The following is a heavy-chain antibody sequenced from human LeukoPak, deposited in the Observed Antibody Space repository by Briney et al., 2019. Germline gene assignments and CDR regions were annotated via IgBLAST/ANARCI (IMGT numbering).Heavy chain of an antibody. V-gene: IGHV3-23*01. J-gene: IGHJ4*02. Sequence: GGSLRLSCAASGFRSSSFVLHWVRQAPGKGLDGVSRITGICGSTYYADSVKGRINNSRDNSKNTLYLPMNTLRAEDTAVYFCVKAAGSCWHTPFDNWGEGTLVTVSS. D-gene: IGHD6-19*01. CDR3: VKAAGSCWHTPFDN. CDR1: GFRSSSFV. CDR2: ITGICGST.